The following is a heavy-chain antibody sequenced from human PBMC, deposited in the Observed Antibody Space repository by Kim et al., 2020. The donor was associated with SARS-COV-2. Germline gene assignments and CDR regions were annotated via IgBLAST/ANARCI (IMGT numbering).Heavy chain of an antibody. V-gene: IGHV4-30-2*01. J-gene: IGHJ6*02. CDR3: ARAVRGVPLDV. D-gene: IGHD3-10*01. Sequence: THYSPSLKSRVTISVDRSKNQFSLYLSSVTAADTAVYYCARAVRGVPLDVWGQGTTVTVSS. CDR2: T.